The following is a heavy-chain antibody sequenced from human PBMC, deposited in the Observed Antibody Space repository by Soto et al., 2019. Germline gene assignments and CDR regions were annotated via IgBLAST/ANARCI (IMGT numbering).Heavy chain of an antibody. CDR3: ASPGAGDPFDY. J-gene: IGHJ4*02. Sequence: EVQLLESGGGLVQPGGSLRLSCAASGFTFSSYAMSWVRQAPGKGLEWVSAISGSGGSTYYADSVKGRFTISRDNPKNTLYLQMNSLRAGPTAVYYCASPGAGDPFDYWGQGTLVTVSS. D-gene: IGHD2-21*02. V-gene: IGHV3-23*01. CDR2: ISGSGGST. CDR1: GFTFSSYA.